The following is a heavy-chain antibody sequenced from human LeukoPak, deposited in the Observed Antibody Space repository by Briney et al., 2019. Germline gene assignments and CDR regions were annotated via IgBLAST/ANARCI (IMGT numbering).Heavy chain of an antibody. CDR2: IYYSGST. CDR1: GDSISSYY. CDR3: ARTPLGSDIVVVPAADY. J-gene: IGHJ4*02. Sequence: PSETLSLTCTVSGDSISSYYWSWIRQPPGKGLEWIGYIYYSGSTNYNPSLKSRVTISVDTSKNQFSLKLSSVTAADTAVYYCARTPLGSDIVVVPAADYWGQGTLVTVSS. V-gene: IGHV4-59*08. D-gene: IGHD2-2*01.